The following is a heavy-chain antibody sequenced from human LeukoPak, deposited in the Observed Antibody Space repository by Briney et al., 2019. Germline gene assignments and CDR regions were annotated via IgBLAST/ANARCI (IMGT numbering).Heavy chain of an antibody. CDR2: ISISGSTI. Sequence: GGSLRLPCAASGFTFSSYFMNWVRQAPGKGPEWISYISISGSTIYYADSVKGRFTISRDNAKNSLYLQLNSLRDEDTAVYYCARSDWFDHWGQGTLVTVSS. J-gene: IGHJ5*02. V-gene: IGHV3-48*02. CDR1: GFTFSSYF. CDR3: ARSDWFDH.